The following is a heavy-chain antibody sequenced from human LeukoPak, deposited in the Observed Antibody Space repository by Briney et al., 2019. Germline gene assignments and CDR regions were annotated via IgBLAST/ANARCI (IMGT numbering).Heavy chain of an antibody. Sequence: GGSLRLSCAASGFTFRTYWMSWVRQAPGKGLEWVSYISSSGSTIYYADSVKGRFTISRDNAKNSLYLQMNSLRAEDTAVYYCARDRRGIVVMLDPWGQGTLVTVSS. V-gene: IGHV3-48*04. D-gene: IGHD2-15*01. CDR1: GFTFRTYW. J-gene: IGHJ5*02. CDR3: ARDRRGIVVMLDP. CDR2: ISSSGSTI.